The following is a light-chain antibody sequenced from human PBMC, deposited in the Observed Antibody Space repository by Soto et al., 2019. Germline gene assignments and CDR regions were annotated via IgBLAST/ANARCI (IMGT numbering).Light chain of an antibody. CDR2: DVG. Sequence: QSALTQPASVSGSPGQSITISCTGTSSDVGGYNYVSRYQQHPGKAPKLMIYDVGNRPSGVSNRFSGSKSGNTASLTISGLQAEDEADYYCSSYTSSSTYVIFGGGTKLTVL. CDR1: SSDVGGYNY. CDR3: SSYTSSSTYVI. V-gene: IGLV2-14*03. J-gene: IGLJ2*01.